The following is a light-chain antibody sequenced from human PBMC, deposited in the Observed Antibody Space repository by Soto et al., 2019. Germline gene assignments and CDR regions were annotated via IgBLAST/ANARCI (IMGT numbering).Light chain of an antibody. CDR2: EGS. Sequence: QSVLTQPASVSGSPGQSITISCTGTSSDVGSYNLVSWYQQHPGKAPKLMIYEGSKRPPGVSNRFSGSKSGNTAFLTISGLQAEDESDYYCCSYAGSSTSVVFGGGTKLTVL. CDR3: CSYAGSSTSVV. J-gene: IGLJ2*01. V-gene: IGLV2-23*01. CDR1: SSDVGSYNL.